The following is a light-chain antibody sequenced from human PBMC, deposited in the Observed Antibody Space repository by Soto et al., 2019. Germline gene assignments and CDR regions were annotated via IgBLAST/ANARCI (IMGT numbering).Light chain of an antibody. V-gene: IGLV2-8*01. CDR2: EVS. CDR1: SSDVGGYNY. Sequence: QSALTQPPSASGSPGQSVTISCTGTSSDVGGYNYVSWYQQHPGKAPKLMIYEVSKRPSGVPDRFSGSESGNTASLTVSGLQAEDEADYYCSSYAGSNYVVFGGGTKLTVL. CDR3: SSYAGSNYVV. J-gene: IGLJ2*01.